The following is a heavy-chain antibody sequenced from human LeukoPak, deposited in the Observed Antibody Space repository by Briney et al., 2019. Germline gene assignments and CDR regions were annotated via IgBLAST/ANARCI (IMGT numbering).Heavy chain of an antibody. CDR1: GFTFSSYW. Sequence: GGSLRLSCAASGFTFSSYWMNWVRQAPGKGLVWVSRIASDGSSTTYADSVKGRFTVSRDNSRNILYLQMNSLRAEDSAVYYCAAQPCINGICYLDYWGQGALVTVSS. V-gene: IGHV3-74*01. D-gene: IGHD2-8*01. J-gene: IGHJ4*02. CDR3: AAQPCINGICYLDY. CDR2: IASDGSST.